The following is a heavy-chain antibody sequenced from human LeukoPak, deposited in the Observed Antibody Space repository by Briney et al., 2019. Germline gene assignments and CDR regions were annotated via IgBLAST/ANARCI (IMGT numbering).Heavy chain of an antibody. CDR3: ARDLSRDIVVVPAAMAMGYYYYGMDV. J-gene: IGHJ6*02. CDR1: GYTFTSYY. D-gene: IGHD2-2*01. CDR2: INPSGGST. V-gene: IGHV1-46*01. Sequence: ASVKVSCKASGYTFTSYYMHWVRQAPGQGLEWMGIINPSGGSTSYAQKFQGRVTMTRDTSTSTVYMELSSLRSEDTAVYYCARDLSRDIVVVPAAMAMGYYYYGMDVWGQGTTVTVSS.